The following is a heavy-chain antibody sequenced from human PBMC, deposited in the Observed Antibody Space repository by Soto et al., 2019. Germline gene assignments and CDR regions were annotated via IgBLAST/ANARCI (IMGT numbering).Heavy chain of an antibody. Sequence: PSETLSLTCAVYGGSFSGYYWSWIRQPPGKGLEWIGEINHSGSTNYNPSLKSRVTISVDTSKNQFSLKLSSVTAADTAVYYCARTQRTMVRGVIIFDYWGQGTLVTVSS. CDR3: ARTQRTMVRGVIIFDY. CDR2: INHSGST. CDR1: GGSFSGYY. D-gene: IGHD3-10*01. V-gene: IGHV4-34*01. J-gene: IGHJ4*02.